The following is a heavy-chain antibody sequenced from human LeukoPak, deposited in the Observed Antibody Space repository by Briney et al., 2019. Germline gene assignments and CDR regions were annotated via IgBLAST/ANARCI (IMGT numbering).Heavy chain of an antibody. CDR2: IYDSGGT. D-gene: IGHD3-16*01. CDR1: GGSFSGYY. CDR3: ARHYGP. Sequence: SETLSLTCAVYGGSFSGYYWSWIRQPPGKGLEWIGSIYDSGGTYYNPSLKSRVTISVDTSKNQFSLKLNSVTAADTAVYYCARHYGPWGQGTLVTVSS. J-gene: IGHJ5*02. V-gene: IGHV4-34*01.